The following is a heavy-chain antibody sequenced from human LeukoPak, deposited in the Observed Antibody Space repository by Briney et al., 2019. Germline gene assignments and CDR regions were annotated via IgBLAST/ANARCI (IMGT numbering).Heavy chain of an antibody. Sequence: SVXVSCKASGGTFSSYAISWVRQAPGQGLEWMGGIIPIFGTANYAQKFQGRVTITADESTSTAYMELGSLRSEDTAVYYCARRGVIARGYFDYWGQGTLVTVSS. V-gene: IGHV1-69*13. CDR3: ARRGVIARGYFDY. CDR2: IIPIFGTA. J-gene: IGHJ4*02. CDR1: GGTFSSYA. D-gene: IGHD3-10*01.